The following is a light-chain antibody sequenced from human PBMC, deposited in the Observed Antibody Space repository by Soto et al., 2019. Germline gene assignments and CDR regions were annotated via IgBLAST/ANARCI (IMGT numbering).Light chain of an antibody. V-gene: IGKV1-39*01. Sequence: DIQMTQSPSSLSASVGDTVIITCRAGQTISFYLNLYQQIAGKAPKLLIYTASTLQTGVPSRFSGSGSGTEFPLTITTLQPEDVGIYYCQQCHATPLTFGQGTRLEI. CDR1: QTISFY. J-gene: IGKJ5*01. CDR2: TAS. CDR3: QQCHATPLT.